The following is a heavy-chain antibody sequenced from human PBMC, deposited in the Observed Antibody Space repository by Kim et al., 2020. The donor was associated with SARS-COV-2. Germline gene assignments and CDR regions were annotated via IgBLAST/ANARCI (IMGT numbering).Heavy chain of an antibody. V-gene: IGHV3-7*04. Sequence: SEKLDVESVKGRFTISRDNDKKSLYLQMHSLRAEDNAMYYCARNHWYYFDYWGQGTLVTVSS. D-gene: IGHD2-8*02. CDR3: ARNHWYYFDY. CDR2: SEK. J-gene: IGHJ4*02.